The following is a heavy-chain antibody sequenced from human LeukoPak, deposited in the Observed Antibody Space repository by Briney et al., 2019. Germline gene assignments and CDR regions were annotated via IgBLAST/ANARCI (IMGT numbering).Heavy chain of an antibody. CDR1: GYTFASYD. Sequence: RASVKVSCKASGYTFASYDISWVRQAPGQGLEWMGWMNPDSTNTGYAQKFQGRVTMTRDTSMSTAYMELSSLTSEDTAVYYCARVPSLGYCSGGSCYRFDHWGQGTLVAVSS. V-gene: IGHV1-8*01. CDR2: MNPDSTNT. J-gene: IGHJ4*02. CDR3: ARVPSLGYCSGGSCYRFDH. D-gene: IGHD2-15*01.